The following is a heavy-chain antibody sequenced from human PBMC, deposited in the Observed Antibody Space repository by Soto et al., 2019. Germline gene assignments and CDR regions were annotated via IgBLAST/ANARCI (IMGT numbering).Heavy chain of an antibody. V-gene: IGHV1-69*04. D-gene: IGHD3-22*01. CDR3: AREGFDYYDSSGYPRGFDY. CDR2: IIPIRGIA. Sequence: SVKVSCKASGGTFSSYTISWVRQAPGQGLEWMGRIIPIRGIANYAQKFQGRVTITADKSTSTAYMELSRLRSDDTAVYYCAREGFDYYDSSGYPRGFDYWGQGTLVTV. J-gene: IGHJ4*02. CDR1: GGTFSSYT.